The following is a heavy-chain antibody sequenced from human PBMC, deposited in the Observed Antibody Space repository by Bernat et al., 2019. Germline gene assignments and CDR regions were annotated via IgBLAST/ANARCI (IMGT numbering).Heavy chain of an antibody. J-gene: IGHJ6*02. CDR2: ISSNGGST. Sequence: EVQLVESGGGLVQPGGSLRLSCAASGFTFSSYAMHWVRQAPGKGLEYVSAISSNGGSTYYANSVKGRFTISRDNSKNTLYLQMGSLRAEDMAVYYCARSRDGYNFRYYYYGMDVWGQGTTVTVSS. CDR1: GFTFSSYA. D-gene: IGHD5-12*01. CDR3: ARSRDGYNFRYYYYGMDV. V-gene: IGHV3-64*01.